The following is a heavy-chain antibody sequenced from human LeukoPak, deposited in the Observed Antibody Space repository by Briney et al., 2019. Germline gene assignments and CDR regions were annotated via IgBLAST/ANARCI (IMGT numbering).Heavy chain of an antibody. CDR3: ARHYGAHTYDY. Sequence: GESLKISCKGSGYSFTSYWIGWVRQMPGKGLEYMGIIYPGDSESRYSPSFQGQVTISADKSIYTAYLQWSSLKASDTAMYYCARHYGAHTYDYWGQGTLVTVSS. V-gene: IGHV5-51*01. CDR2: IYPGDSES. J-gene: IGHJ4*02. CDR1: GYSFTSYW. D-gene: IGHD4-17*01.